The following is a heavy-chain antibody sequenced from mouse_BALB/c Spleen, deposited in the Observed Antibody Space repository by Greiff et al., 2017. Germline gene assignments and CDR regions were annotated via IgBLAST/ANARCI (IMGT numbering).Heavy chain of an antibody. J-gene: IGHJ2*01. CDR3: ARAYYGNDEEVFFFDY. D-gene: IGHD2-9*01. CDR1: GFSLTGYG. Sequence: VQLQQSGPGLVAPSQSLSITCTVSGFSLTGYGVNWVRQPPGKGLEWLGMIWGDGSTDYNSALKSRLSISKDNSKSQVFLKMNSLQTDDTARYYFARAYYGNDEEVFFFDYWGQGTTLTVSS. V-gene: IGHV2-6-7*01. CDR2: IWGDGST.